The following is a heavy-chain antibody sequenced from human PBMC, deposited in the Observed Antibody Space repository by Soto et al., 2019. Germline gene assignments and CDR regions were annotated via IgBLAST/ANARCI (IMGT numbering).Heavy chain of an antibody. V-gene: IGHV1-18*01. D-gene: IGHD3-3*01. J-gene: IGHJ6*02. CDR3: VRGPVPLNYYDAIDV. Sequence: QVQLVQSGTEVKKPGASLKVSCKASGYNFTKYGISWVRQAPGQGLEWMGWISAYNGYTKYKQKFQGRVTMTTDTSKNKGKMALRSLTFDDTAVYYCVRGPVPLNYYDAIDVWGQGTTVTVS. CDR2: ISAYNGYT. CDR1: GYNFTKYG.